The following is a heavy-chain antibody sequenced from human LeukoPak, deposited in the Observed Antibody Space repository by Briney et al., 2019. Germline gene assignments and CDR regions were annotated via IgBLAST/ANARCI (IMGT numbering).Heavy chain of an antibody. CDR2: ISSSSSTI. CDR3: AREDQTHDAWGTERGGYFDY. V-gene: IGHV3-48*01. CDR1: GFTFSSYS. D-gene: IGHD3-16*01. Sequence: PGGSLRLSCAASGFTFSSYSMNWVRQAPGKGLEWVSYISSSSSTIYYADSVKGRFTISRDNSKNTLYLQMNSLRAEDTAVYYCAREDQTHDAWGTERGGYFDYWGQGTLVTVSS. J-gene: IGHJ4*02.